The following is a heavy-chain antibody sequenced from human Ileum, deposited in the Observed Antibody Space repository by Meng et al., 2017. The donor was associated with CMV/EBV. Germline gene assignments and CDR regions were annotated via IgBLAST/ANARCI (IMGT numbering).Heavy chain of an antibody. J-gene: IGHJ5*02. CDR3: ARGAGWFDP. CDR1: GGPISSGIYY. CDR2: IYSSGTT. Sequence: QLPVQEWGPGLGKPSEPLALICSVSGGPISSGIYYWGWIRQPPGKGLEWIGSIYSSGTTFHNSSLKSRVSISVDTSKNQFSLTLNSVTAADTAVYYCARGAGWFDPWGQGTLVTVSS. D-gene: IGHD6-19*01. V-gene: IGHV4-39*07.